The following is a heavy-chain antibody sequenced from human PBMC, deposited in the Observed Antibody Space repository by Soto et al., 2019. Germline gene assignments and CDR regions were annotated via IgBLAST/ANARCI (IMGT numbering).Heavy chain of an antibody. CDR1: GYSFTSYW. Sequence: GESLKISCRGSGYSFTSYWIGWVRQMPGQGLEWMGIVFPGDSDTKYSPSFQGQVTISADKSINTAYLQWSGLRASDTAMYYCARHYSTSSPDYWGQGTLVTVSS. J-gene: IGHJ4*02. V-gene: IGHV5-51*01. CDR2: VFPGDSDT. D-gene: IGHD6-6*01. CDR3: ARHYSTSSPDY.